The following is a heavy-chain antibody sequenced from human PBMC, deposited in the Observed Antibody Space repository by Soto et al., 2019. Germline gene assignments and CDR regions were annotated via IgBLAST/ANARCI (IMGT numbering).Heavy chain of an antibody. CDR2: INSDGTTT. CDR1: GFTFNNFW. J-gene: IGHJ4*02. Sequence: EVQLVESGGGLVQPGGSLRLSCAASGFTFNNFWMYWVRQTPEKGLVWVSGINSDGTTTIYADSVKGRFTISRDNAKNTLYLQMNILTVEETAIYYCVRDIRWGQGTLVTVSS. CDR3: VRDIR. V-gene: IGHV3-74*01.